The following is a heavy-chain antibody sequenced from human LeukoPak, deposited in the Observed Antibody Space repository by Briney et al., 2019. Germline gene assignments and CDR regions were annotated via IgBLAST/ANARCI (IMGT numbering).Heavy chain of an antibody. CDR2: INPNSGGT. CDR3: ASAPGKNYYYGMDV. Sequence: GASVKVSCKASGYTFTGYYVHWVRQAPGQGLEWMGRINPNSGGTNYAQKFQGRVTMTRDTSISTAYMELSRLRSDDTAVYYCASAPGKNYYYGMDVWGQGTTVTVSS. V-gene: IGHV1-2*06. J-gene: IGHJ6*02. D-gene: IGHD4-23*01. CDR1: GYTFTGYY.